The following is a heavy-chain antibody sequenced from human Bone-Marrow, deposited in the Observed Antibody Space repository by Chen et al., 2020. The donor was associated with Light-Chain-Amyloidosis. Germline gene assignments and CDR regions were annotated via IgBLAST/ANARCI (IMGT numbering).Heavy chain of an antibody. CDR1: GFTFSGYG. CDR2: ISYDGSNK. V-gene: IGHV3-30*18. CDR3: AKGFSTDY. Sequence: QVQLVESGGGVVQPGRSLRLSCAASGFTFSGYGMHWVRQAPGKGLEWVAVISYDGSNKYYADSVKGRFTISRDNSKNTLYLQMNSLRAEDTAVYYCAKGFSTDYWGQGTLVTVSS. D-gene: IGHD2-2*01. J-gene: IGHJ4*02.